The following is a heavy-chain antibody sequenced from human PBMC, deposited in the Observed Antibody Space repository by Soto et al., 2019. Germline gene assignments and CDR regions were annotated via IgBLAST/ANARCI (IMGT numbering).Heavy chain of an antibody. J-gene: IGHJ5*02. D-gene: IGHD6-19*01. V-gene: IGHV1-3*01. CDR3: ARDRVAGTWFDP. CDR1: GYTFTSYA. Sequence: GASVKVSCKASGYTFTSYAMHWVRQAHGQRLEWMGWINAGNGNTKYSQKFQGRVTITRDTSASTAYMELSSLRSEDTAVYYCARDRVAGTWFDPWGQGTLVTVSS. CDR2: INAGNGNT.